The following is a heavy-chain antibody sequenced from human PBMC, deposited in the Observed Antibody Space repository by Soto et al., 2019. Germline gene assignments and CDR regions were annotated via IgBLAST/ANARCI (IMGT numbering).Heavy chain of an antibody. CDR2: INWNGGST. CDR1: GFTFDDYG. J-gene: IGHJ4*02. Sequence: GGSLRLSCATSGFTFDDYGMSWVRQAPGKGLEWVSGINWNGGSTGYADSVKGRFTISRDNSKNTLYLQMNSLRAEDTSVYYCAKEGGLSGSYYISSSYYFDYWGQGTLVTVSS. V-gene: IGHV3-20*04. CDR3: AKEGGLSGSYYISSSYYFDY. D-gene: IGHD1-26*01.